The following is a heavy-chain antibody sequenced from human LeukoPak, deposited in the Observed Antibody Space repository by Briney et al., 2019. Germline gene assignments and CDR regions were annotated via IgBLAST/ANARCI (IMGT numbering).Heavy chain of an antibody. CDR1: GYTFSSYG. CDR2: ITTYNGNR. D-gene: IGHD1-26*01. Sequence: ASVKASCKASGYTFSSYGINWVRQAPGQGLEWMGWITTYNGNRNYAQKVQDRVTMTTDTSTSTAYMELRNLKSDDTAVYYCAKFTGSYNHDAFDIWGQGTMVTVSS. CDR3: AKFTGSYNHDAFDI. J-gene: IGHJ3*02. V-gene: IGHV1-18*01.